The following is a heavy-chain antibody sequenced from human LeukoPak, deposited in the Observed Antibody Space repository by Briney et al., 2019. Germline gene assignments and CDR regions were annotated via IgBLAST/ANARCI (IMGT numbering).Heavy chain of an antibody. CDR1: GFTFSSYG. CDR3: ARDVSGWYYFDY. CDR2: IWYDGSNK. Sequence: PGGSLRLSCAASGFTFSSYGTHWVRQAPGKGLEWVAVIWYDGSNKYYADSVKGRFTISRDNSKNTLYLQMNSLRAEDTAVYYCARDVSGWYYFDYWGQGTLVTVSS. V-gene: IGHV3-33*01. J-gene: IGHJ4*02. D-gene: IGHD6-19*01.